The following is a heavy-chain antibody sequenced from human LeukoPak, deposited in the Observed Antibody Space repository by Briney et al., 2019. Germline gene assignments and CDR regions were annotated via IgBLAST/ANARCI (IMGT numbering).Heavy chain of an antibody. CDR2: ISAYNGNT. CDR1: GYTFTNYG. CDR3: ARDSLGSMEY. D-gene: IGHD3-16*01. V-gene: IGHV1-18*01. Sequence: ASVKVSCKASGYTFTNYGINWLRQAPGQGLEWMGWISAYNGNTNYAQRLQGRVTMTKDTSTSTAYMELRSLRSDDTAVYYCARDSLGSMEYWGQXTLVTVSS. J-gene: IGHJ4*02.